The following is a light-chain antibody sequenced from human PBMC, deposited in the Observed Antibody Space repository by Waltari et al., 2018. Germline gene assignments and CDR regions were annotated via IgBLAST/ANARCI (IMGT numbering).Light chain of an antibody. CDR2: EVF. Sequence: QPALTQPPSASGSLGHSVPISCTGSSSDVGRYKFVSWYQQYPGKAPKLIFYEVFKRPPGVPDRFSGSKSGNTAFLTVSGLQPEDEADYYCSSYAGGNTLVFGGGTRLTVL. J-gene: IGLJ2*01. CDR3: SSYAGGNTLV. V-gene: IGLV2-8*01. CDR1: SSDVGRYKF.